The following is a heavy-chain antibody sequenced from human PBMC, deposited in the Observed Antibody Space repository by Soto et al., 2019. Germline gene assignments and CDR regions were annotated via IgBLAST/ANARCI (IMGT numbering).Heavy chain of an antibody. CDR2: TTNRAKSYTA. J-gene: IGHJ4*02. Sequence: EVQLVESGGGLVQPGGSLRLSCAGSGFTFSDHYIDWVRQAPGKGLEWVGRTTNRAKSYTAEYAASVKGRFTISRDDSHMYLQMDSLKTEDTAVYYCARECDSSGPDFDYWGQGTLVTVSS. CDR1: GFTFSDHY. V-gene: IGHV3-72*01. CDR3: ARECDSSGPDFDY. D-gene: IGHD3-22*01.